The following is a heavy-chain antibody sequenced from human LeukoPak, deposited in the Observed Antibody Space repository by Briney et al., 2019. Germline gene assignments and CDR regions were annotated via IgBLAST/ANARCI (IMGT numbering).Heavy chain of an antibody. V-gene: IGHV1-18*01. CDR3: ARDHLKSGWYPPWFDY. D-gene: IGHD6-19*01. J-gene: IGHJ4*02. CDR1: GYTFTSYG. CDR2: ISAYNGNT. Sequence: ASVKVSCKASGYTFTSYGISWVRQAPGQGLEWMGWISAYNGNTNYAQKLQGRVTMTTDTSTSTAYMELRSLRSDDTAVYYCARDHLKSGWYPPWFDYWGQGTLVTVSS.